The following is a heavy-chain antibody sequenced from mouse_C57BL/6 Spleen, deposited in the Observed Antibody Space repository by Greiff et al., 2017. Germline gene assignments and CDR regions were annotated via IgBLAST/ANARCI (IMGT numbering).Heavy chain of an antibody. CDR3: ARQSYDGGDMDY. D-gene: IGHD2-12*01. CDR2: ISSGSSTI. J-gene: IGHJ2*01. CDR1: GFTFSDYG. V-gene: IGHV5-17*01. Sequence: EVQRVESGGGLVKPGGSLKLSCAASGFTFSDYGMHWVRQAPEKGLEWVAYISSGSSTIYYADTVKGRFTISRDNAKNTLFLQMTSLRSEDTAMDECARQSYDGGDMDYWGQGTTLTVSS.